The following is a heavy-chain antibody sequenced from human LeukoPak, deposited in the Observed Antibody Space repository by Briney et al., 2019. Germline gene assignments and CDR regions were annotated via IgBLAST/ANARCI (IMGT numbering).Heavy chain of an antibody. CDR3: VRFLSYGILTGLGSSKYNWFDP. CDR1: GYSFTSYW. D-gene: IGHD3-9*01. Sequence: GESLKISCKGSGYSFTSYWIGWVRQMPGKGLEWMGIIYPGDSDTRYSPSFQGQVTISADKSISTAYLQWSSLKASDTAMYYSVRFLSYGILTGLGSSKYNWFDPWGQGTLVTVSS. CDR2: IYPGDSDT. J-gene: IGHJ5*02. V-gene: IGHV5-51*01.